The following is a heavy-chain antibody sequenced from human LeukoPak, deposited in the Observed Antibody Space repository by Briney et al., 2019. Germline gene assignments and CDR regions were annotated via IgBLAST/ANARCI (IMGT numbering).Heavy chain of an antibody. CDR1: GGSISSSHYY. Sequence: SETLSLTCTVSGGSISSSHYYWGWIRQPPGKRLEWIGTIYYSGTTYYNPSLESRVTMPEDTSKNQFSLTLRSVTATDTAVYYCARQISDYYYYYIDVWGKGTTVTVSS. V-gene: IGHV4-39*01. CDR2: IYYSGTT. D-gene: IGHD3-3*01. J-gene: IGHJ6*03. CDR3: ARQISDYYYYYIDV.